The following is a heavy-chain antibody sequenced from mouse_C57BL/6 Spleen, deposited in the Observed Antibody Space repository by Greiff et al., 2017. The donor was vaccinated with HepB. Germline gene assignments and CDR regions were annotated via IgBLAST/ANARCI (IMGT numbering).Heavy chain of an antibody. V-gene: IGHV1-4*01. Sequence: VQLQQSGAELARPGASVKMSCKASGYTFTSYTMHWVKQRPGQGLEWIGYINPSSGYTKYNQKFKDKATLTADKSSSTAYMQLSSLTSEDSAVYYCARGQYGNYFDYWGQGTTRTVSS. D-gene: IGHD2-1*01. J-gene: IGHJ2*01. CDR3: ARGQYGNYFDY. CDR1: GYTFTSYT. CDR2: INPSSGYT.